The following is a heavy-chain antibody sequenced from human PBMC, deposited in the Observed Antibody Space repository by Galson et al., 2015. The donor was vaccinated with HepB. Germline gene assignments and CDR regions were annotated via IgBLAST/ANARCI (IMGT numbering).Heavy chain of an antibody. V-gene: IGHV4-31*03. CDR2: IYYSGST. J-gene: IGHJ6*02. Sequence: TLSLTCTVSSGSISSGGYYWSWIRQHPGKGLEWIGYIYYSGSTYYNPSLKSRVTISVDTSKNQFSLKLSSVTAADTAVYYCARDRGYSGYETPLYGMDVWGQGTTVTVSS. CDR1: SGSISSGGYY. D-gene: IGHD5-12*01. CDR3: ARDRGYSGYETPLYGMDV.